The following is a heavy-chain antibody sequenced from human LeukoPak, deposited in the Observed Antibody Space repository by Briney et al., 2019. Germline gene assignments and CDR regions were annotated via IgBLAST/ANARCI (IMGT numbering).Heavy chain of an antibody. CDR2: IIPIFGTA. J-gene: IGHJ4*02. Sequence: SVKVSCKASGGTFSSYATSWVRQAPGQGLEWMGGIIPIFGTANYAQKFQGRVTITADESTSTAYMELSSLRSEDTAVYYCARCQSSGSYYDLDYWGQGTLVTVSS. CDR1: GGTFSSYA. CDR3: ARCQSSGSYYDLDY. D-gene: IGHD1-26*01. V-gene: IGHV1-69*13.